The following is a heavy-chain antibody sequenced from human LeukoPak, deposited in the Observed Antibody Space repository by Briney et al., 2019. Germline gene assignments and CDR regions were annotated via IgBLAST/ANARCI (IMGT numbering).Heavy chain of an antibody. J-gene: IGHJ5*02. CDR1: GGSIRSTSYY. Sequence: SETLSLTCTVSGGSIRSTSYYGGWSRQPPGEGLEWLVSVHHSGSTYDNPSLKSRITISVDTSKNQFSLKLISVTAADTAVYYCARRSTVAGRGRFDPWGQGTLVTVSS. V-gene: IGHV4-39*01. CDR2: VHHSGST. D-gene: IGHD6-19*01. CDR3: ARRSTVAGRGRFDP.